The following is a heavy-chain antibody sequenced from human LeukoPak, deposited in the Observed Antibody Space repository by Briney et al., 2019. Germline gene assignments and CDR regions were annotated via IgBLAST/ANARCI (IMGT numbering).Heavy chain of an antibody. CDR2: IGWNSGSI. CDR3: ATLAASPPDY. Sequence: QAGGSLRLSCAASGFTFDDYAMHWVRQAPGKGLEWVSGIGWNSGSIGYADSVKGRFTISRDNAKNSLYLQMNSLRAEDTALYYCATLAASPPDYWGQGTLVTVSS. CDR1: GFTFDDYA. D-gene: IGHD6-13*01. J-gene: IGHJ4*02. V-gene: IGHV3-9*01.